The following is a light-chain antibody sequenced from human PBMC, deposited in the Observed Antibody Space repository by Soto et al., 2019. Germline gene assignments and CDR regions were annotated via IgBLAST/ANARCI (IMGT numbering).Light chain of an antibody. CDR1: QIVSSN. V-gene: IGKV3-15*01. J-gene: IGKJ1*01. CDR3: QQYNNWPRT. Sequence: EIVMTQSPATLSVSPGERATLSCRASQIVSSNLAWYQQTPGQAPRLLIYDASTRATGIPARFSGSGSGTEFTLTISSLQSEDFAVYYCQQYNNWPRTFAQGTKVDIK. CDR2: DAS.